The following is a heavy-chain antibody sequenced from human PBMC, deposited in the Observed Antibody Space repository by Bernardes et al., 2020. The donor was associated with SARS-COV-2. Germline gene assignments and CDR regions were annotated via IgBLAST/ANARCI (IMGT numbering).Heavy chain of an antibody. CDR3: ARGSAAVVSHFMLLFANWYFDL. CDR1: SGSFSGYY. V-gene: IGHV4-34*01. D-gene: IGHD2-15*01. CDR2: INDSGST. J-gene: IGHJ2*01. Sequence: SETLSLTCAVYSGSFSGYYWSWIRQTPGKGLEWIGEINDSGSTKYNPFLKSRVTISVDPSKNQFSLKLNSVTAADTAVYYCARGSAAVVSHFMLLFANWYFDLWGRGTLVTVSS.